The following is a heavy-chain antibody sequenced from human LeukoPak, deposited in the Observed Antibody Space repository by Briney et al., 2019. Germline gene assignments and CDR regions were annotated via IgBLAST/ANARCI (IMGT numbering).Heavy chain of an antibody. J-gene: IGHJ6*04. D-gene: IGHD3-10*01. CDR1: GFTFSSYE. Sequence: GGSLRLSCAASGFTFSSYEMNWVRQAPGKGLEWVSYISSSGSTIYYADSVKGRFTISRDNAKNSLYLQMNSLRAEDTAVYYCARPQYYYGSGWDVWGKGTTVTISS. CDR2: ISSSGSTI. CDR3: ARPQYYYGSGWDV. V-gene: IGHV3-48*03.